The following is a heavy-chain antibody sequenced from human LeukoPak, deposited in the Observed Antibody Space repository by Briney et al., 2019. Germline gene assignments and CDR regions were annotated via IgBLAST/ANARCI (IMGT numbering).Heavy chain of an antibody. V-gene: IGHV1-18*01. J-gene: IGHJ4*02. Sequence: ASVKVSCKASGGTFSSYAISWVRQAPGEVLEWKGWISAYNGDTNYAQKLQGRLTMTTDTSTSTAYMDLRSLRSDDTAVYYCARGGFLDANFDYWGQGTLVTVSS. CDR1: GGTFSSYA. CDR3: ARGGFLDANFDY. D-gene: IGHD3-3*01. CDR2: ISAYNGDT.